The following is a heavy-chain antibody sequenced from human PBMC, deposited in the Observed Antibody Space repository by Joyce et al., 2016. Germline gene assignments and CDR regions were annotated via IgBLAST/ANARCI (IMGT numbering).Heavy chain of an antibody. Sequence: QVQLQESGPGLVKPSETLSLICTVSGGSVTSGTYYWGWIRLPPGKGLEWIGYIYYTGSTNYNPSLKNRVTLSIDTSKNQFSLKLSSVTAADTAVYYCARGKSVPVAGNGMDVWGPGTTVTISS. V-gene: IGHV4-61*01. J-gene: IGHJ6*02. CDR1: GGSVTSGTYY. CDR2: IYYTGST. D-gene: IGHD6-19*01. CDR3: ARGKSVPVAGNGMDV.